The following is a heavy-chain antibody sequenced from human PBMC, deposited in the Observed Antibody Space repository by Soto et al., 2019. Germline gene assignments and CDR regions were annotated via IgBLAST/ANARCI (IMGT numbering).Heavy chain of an antibody. D-gene: IGHD1-26*01. V-gene: IGHV1-3*01. CDR1: GYTFTSYA. CDR2: INAGNGNT. J-gene: IGHJ6*02. Sequence: QVQLVQSGAEVKKPGASVKVSCKASGYTFTSYAMHWVRQAPGQRLEWMGWINAGNGNTKYSQKFQGRVTITRDTSASTAYMELSSLGSEDTAVYYCARDTRLRGGSLSYGMDVWGQGTTVTVSS. CDR3: ARDTRLRGGSLSYGMDV.